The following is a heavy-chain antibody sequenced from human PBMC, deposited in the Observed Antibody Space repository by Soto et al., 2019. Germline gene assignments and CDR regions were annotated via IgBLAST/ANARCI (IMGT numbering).Heavy chain of an antibody. Sequence: QVHLQQWGAGLLKPSETLSLTCAVYGGSFTGYYWSWIRQPPGKGLEWIGEINHRGSTNYNPSLRSRLTISVDTSKTQVSLKLNSVTAADTAVYYCATSYFDFWSGYYRGYYFDYWGQGTLVTVFS. CDR3: ATSYFDFWSGYYRGYYFDY. V-gene: IGHV4-34*01. J-gene: IGHJ4*02. CDR2: INHRGST. D-gene: IGHD3-3*01. CDR1: GGSFTGYY.